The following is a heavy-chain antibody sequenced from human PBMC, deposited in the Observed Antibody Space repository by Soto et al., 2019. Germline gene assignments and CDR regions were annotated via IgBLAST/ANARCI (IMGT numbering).Heavy chain of an antibody. CDR3: ARVPAGSGSYSLDY. Sequence: QLQESGPGLVKPSQTLSLTCTVSGNSIRTSSYSWNWIRQHPGKGLEWIGNIFYSGRTYYNPSLRSRVIISVDTSKNQFSLKLNSVTAADTAVYYCARVPAGSGSYSLDYWGQGTLLTVSS. D-gene: IGHD3-10*01. V-gene: IGHV4-31*03. CDR2: IFYSGRT. J-gene: IGHJ4*02. CDR1: GNSIRTSSYS.